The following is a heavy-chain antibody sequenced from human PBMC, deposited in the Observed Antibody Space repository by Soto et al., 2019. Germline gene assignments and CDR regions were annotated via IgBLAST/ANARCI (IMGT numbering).Heavy chain of an antibody. CDR3: AREPLDYDAFDI. J-gene: IGHJ3*02. Sequence: SETLSLTCTVSGGSISSGDYYWSWIRQPPGKGLEWIGYIYYSGSTYYNPSLKSRVTISVDTSKNQFSLKLSSVTAADTAVYYCAREPLDYDAFDIWGQGTMVTVSS. CDR1: GGSISSGDYY. CDR2: IYYSGST. D-gene: IGHD3-16*01. V-gene: IGHV4-30-4*01.